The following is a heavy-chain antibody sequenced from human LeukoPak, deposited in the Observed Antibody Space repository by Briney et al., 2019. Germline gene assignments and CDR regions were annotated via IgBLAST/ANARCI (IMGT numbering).Heavy chain of an antibody. Sequence: SETLSLTCTVSGGSISSSSYYWGWIRQPPGKGLEWIGSIYYSGSTHYNPSLKSRVTISVDTSKNQFSLKLSSVTAADTAVYYCARGGDERDFDYWGQGTLVTVSS. CDR1: GGSISSSSYY. D-gene: IGHD4-17*01. J-gene: IGHJ4*02. CDR3: ARGGDERDFDY. CDR2: IYYSGST. V-gene: IGHV4-39*01.